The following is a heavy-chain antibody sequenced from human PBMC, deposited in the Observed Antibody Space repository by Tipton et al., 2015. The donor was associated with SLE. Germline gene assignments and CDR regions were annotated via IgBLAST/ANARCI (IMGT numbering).Heavy chain of an antibody. CDR1: GGSISSSSYY. CDR2: IYTSGST. Sequence: TLSLTCTVSGGSISSSSYYWSWIRQPAGKGLEWIGHIYTSGSTNYNPSLKSRVTISVDTSKNQFSLKLSSVTAADTAVYYCARAGAKYSSSWLDYWGQGTLVTVSS. J-gene: IGHJ4*02. V-gene: IGHV4-61*09. CDR3: ARAGAKYSSSWLDY. D-gene: IGHD6-13*01.